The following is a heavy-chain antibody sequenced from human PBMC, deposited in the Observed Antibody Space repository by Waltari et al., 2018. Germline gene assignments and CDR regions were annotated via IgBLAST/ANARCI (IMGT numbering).Heavy chain of an antibody. CDR3: ARDRGRGLYLDT. J-gene: IGHJ5*02. Sequence: QLQLQESGPGLVKPSGTLSLNCDVSGESMSSTDFWRWVRQSPQKGLECLGQVQRRGRTNYHPSFAGRVTVSVDTSNNQFSLTVTSATAADTAIYYCARDRGRGLYLDTWGPGILVTVSP. D-gene: IGHD2-15*01. CDR2: VQRRGRT. CDR1: GESMSSTDF. V-gene: IGHV4-4*02.